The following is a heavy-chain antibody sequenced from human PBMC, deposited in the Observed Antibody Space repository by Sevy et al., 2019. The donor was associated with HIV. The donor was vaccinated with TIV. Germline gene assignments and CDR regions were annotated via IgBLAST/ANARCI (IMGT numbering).Heavy chain of an antibody. Sequence: GGSLRLSCAASGFTFDTYWMQWVRQAPGQGLEWVANIRQDGNELYYADSVRGRFTISRDNAKETLYLQMSNLRVEDSASYYCARRYFDLWGQGTLVTVSS. J-gene: IGHJ4*02. CDR1: GFTFDTYW. V-gene: IGHV3-7*01. CDR3: ARRYFDL. CDR2: IRQDGNEL.